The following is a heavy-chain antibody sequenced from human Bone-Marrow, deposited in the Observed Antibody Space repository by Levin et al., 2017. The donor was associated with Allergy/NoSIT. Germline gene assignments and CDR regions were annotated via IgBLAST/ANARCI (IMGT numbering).Heavy chain of an antibody. CDR1: GGSVGSGRYY. CDR2: IYDSGSG. CDR3: ARGRGYCSGPSCYAGDFDY. Sequence: SETLSLTCTVSGGSVGSGRYYWNWIRQPPGKGLEWIGYIYDSGSGNYNPSLESRVTISADRSKNQFSLKMTSVTAADTAVYYCARGRGYCSGPSCYAGDFDYWGQGTLVTVSS. V-gene: IGHV4-61*01. D-gene: IGHD2-2*01. J-gene: IGHJ4*02.